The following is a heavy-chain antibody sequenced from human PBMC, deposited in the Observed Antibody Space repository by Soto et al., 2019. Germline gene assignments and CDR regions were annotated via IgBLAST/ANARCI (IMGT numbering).Heavy chain of an antibody. CDR1: GFTFDDYG. Sequence: GGSLRLSCAASGFTFDDYGMSWVRQAPGKGLEWVSGINWNGGSTGYADSVKGRVTISRDNAKNSLYLQMNSLRAEDTALDHCARVSSGSYYAEYFQHWGQGTLVTVSS. V-gene: IGHV3-20*01. J-gene: IGHJ1*01. CDR2: INWNGGST. D-gene: IGHD1-26*01. CDR3: ARVSSGSYYAEYFQH.